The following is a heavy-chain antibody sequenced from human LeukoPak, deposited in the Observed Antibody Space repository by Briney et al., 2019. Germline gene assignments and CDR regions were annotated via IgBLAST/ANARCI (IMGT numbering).Heavy chain of an antibody. CDR2: IRYDGSNK. J-gene: IGHJ4*02. CDR1: GFTFSSYG. Sequence: GGSLRLSCAASGFTFSSYGMHWVRQAPGKGLEWVAFIRYDGSNKYYADSAKGRFTISRDNSKNTLYLQMNSLRAEDTAVYYCAKIGSYYDFWSGYYFFDYWGQGTLVTVSS. CDR3: AKIGSYYDFWSGYYFFDY. D-gene: IGHD3-3*01. V-gene: IGHV3-30*02.